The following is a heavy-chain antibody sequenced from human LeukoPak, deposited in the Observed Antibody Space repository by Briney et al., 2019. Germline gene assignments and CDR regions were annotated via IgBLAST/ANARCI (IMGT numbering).Heavy chain of an antibody. V-gene: IGHV3-23*01. Sequence: GGSLRLSCAASGFTFSSYAMSWVRQAPGKGLAWVSAISGSGGSTYYADSVKGRFTISRDNSKNTLYLQMNSLRAEDTAVYYCAKDPGAYYYDSSGYFGYWGQGTLVTASS. J-gene: IGHJ4*02. CDR2: ISGSGGST. CDR3: AKDPGAYYYDSSGYFGY. CDR1: GFTFSSYA. D-gene: IGHD3-22*01.